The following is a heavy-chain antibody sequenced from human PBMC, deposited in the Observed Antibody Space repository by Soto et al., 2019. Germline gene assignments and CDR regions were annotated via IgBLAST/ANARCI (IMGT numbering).Heavy chain of an antibody. CDR2: IYPGDSDT. CDR3: ASWVITGTTGNWFDP. D-gene: IGHD1-7*01. J-gene: IGHJ5*02. Sequence: GESLKISCKGSGYSFTSYWIGWVRQMPGKGLEWMGIIYPGDSDTRYSPSFQGQVTISADKSISTAYLQWSSLKASDTAMYYCASWVITGTTGNWFDPWGQGTLVTVSS. CDR1: GYSFTSYW. V-gene: IGHV5-51*01.